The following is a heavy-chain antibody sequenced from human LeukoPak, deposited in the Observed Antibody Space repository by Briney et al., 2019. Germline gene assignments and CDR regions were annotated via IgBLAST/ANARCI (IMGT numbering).Heavy chain of an antibody. CDR2: IYPGNSHT. CDR3: AKFHATWYGDA. D-gene: IGHD6-13*01. V-gene: IGHV5-51*01. CDR1: GYNFATYW. Sequence: GESLKISCQGSGYNFATYWIVWVRQMPGKGLEWMGIIYPGNSHTRYSPSFQGQVTISADTSISTAYLHWSSLQSSDTAMYYCAKFHATWYGDAWGQGTLVTVSS. J-gene: IGHJ4*02.